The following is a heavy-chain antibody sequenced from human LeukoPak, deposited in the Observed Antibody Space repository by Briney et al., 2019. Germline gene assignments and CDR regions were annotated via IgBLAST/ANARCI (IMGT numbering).Heavy chain of an antibody. CDR3: TKPQPGAFEV. CDR2: VNTNSGAT. J-gene: IGHJ3*01. V-gene: IGHV1-2*02. Sequence: ASVKVSCKASGYTFTAYYIHWVRQAPGQGLEWMGWVNTNSGATNCAQKFQGRVTMTRDTSISTAYMELNSLRDDDTALYYCTKPQPGAFEVWGQGTMVTVSS. D-gene: IGHD2-2*01. CDR1: GYTFTAYY.